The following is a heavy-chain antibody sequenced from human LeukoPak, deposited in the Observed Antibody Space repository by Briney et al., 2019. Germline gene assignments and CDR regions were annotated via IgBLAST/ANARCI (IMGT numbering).Heavy chain of an antibody. V-gene: IGHV3-74*01. J-gene: IGHJ4*02. Sequence: GGSLRLSCAASGFTLTSYGMHWVRQSPGKGLVWVSHINHDGSLRNYADSVKGRFTISRDIAKNTLYLQMNSLGADDTAMYYCTRDVFSFGDSWGQGTLVTVSS. D-gene: IGHD2/OR15-2a*01. CDR3: TRDVFSFGDS. CDR1: GFTLTSYG. CDR2: INHDGSLR.